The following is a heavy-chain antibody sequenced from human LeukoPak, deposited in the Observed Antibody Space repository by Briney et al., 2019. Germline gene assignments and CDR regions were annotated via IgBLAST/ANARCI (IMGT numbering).Heavy chain of an antibody. Sequence: SVKVSCKASGYTFTGYYMHWVRQAPGQGLEWMGGIIPIFGTANYAQKFQGRVTITADESTSTAYMELSSLRSEGTAVYYCASTAAWRKEYYFDYWGQGTLLTVSS. J-gene: IGHJ4*02. CDR2: IIPIFGTA. CDR3: ASTAAWRKEYYFDY. D-gene: IGHD3-10*01. CDR1: GYTFTGYY. V-gene: IGHV1-69*13.